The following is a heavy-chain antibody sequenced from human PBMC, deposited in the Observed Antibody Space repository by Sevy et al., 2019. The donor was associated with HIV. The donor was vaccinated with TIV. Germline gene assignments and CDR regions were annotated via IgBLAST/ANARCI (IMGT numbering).Heavy chain of an antibody. J-gene: IGHJ4*02. D-gene: IGHD2-15*01. V-gene: IGHV3-7*01. Sequence: GGSLRLSCAVSGFSFSNTWMSWVRQAPGKGLEWVANINIDGSEQNYVDSVKGRFSISRDNAKNSLYLQMNSLRAEDTAVYYCARIIWHRWDYWGQGTLVTVSS. CDR2: INIDGSEQ. CDR3: ARIIWHRWDY. CDR1: GFSFSNTW.